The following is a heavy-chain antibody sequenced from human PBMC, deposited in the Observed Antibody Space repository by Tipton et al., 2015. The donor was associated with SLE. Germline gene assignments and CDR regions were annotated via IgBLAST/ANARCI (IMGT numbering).Heavy chain of an antibody. Sequence: TLSLTCTVSGGSISSYYWSWIRQPAGKGLEWIGRIYTRGSTNYNPSLKSRVTMSVDTSKNQFSLKLSSVTAADTAVYYCARGRIAAAGTINWFDPWGQGTLVTVSS. CDR1: GGSISSYY. V-gene: IGHV4-4*07. CDR3: ARGRIAAAGTINWFDP. CDR2: IYTRGST. D-gene: IGHD6-13*01. J-gene: IGHJ5*02.